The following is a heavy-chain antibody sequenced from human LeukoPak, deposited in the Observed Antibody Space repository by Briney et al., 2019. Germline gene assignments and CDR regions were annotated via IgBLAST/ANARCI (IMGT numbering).Heavy chain of an antibody. D-gene: IGHD6-19*01. CDR1: GFTFSSYG. CDR2: ISYDGSNK. V-gene: IGHV3-30*18. Sequence: GGSLRLSCAASGFTFSSYGMHWVRQAPGKGLEWVAVISYDGSNKYYADSVKGRFTISRDNSKNTLYLQMNSLRAEDTAVYYCAKAGSDSSGWYFDYWGQGTMVNVA. J-gene: IGHJ4*02. CDR3: AKAGSDSSGWYFDY.